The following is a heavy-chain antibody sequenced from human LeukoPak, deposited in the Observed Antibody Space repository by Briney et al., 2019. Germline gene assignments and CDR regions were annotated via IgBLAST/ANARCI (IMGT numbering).Heavy chain of an antibody. V-gene: IGHV3-53*01. CDR2: ISINTDT. J-gene: IGHJ4*02. CDR3: AIAQSWDELFDS. CDR1: GIAVIGNY. D-gene: IGHD1-26*01. Sequence: PGGSLTLFCAASGIAVIGNYMSWVRQPPGKGLEWVSFISINTDTFYADSVRGRFTISRDSSKNTLFLQMNSLRDEDSAVYYCAIAQSWDELFDSWGQGTLVTVSS.